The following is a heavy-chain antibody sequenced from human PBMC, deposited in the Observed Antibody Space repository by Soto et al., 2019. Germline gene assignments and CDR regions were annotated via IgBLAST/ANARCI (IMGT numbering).Heavy chain of an antibody. CDR1: GFTFSSYG. V-gene: IGHV3-30*18. CDR2: ISYDGSNK. Sequence: QVQLVESGGGVVQPGRSLRLSCAASGFTFSSYGMHWVRQAPGKGLEWVAVISYDGSNKYYADSVKGRFTISRDNSKNTLYLQMTSLRAEATAVYYCAKDQDVDILTGYVYDYWGQGTLVTVSS. J-gene: IGHJ4*02. CDR3: AKDQDVDILTGYVYDY. D-gene: IGHD3-9*01.